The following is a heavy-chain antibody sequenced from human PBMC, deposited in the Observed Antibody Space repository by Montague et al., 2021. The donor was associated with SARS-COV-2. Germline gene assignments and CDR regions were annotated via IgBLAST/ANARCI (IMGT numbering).Heavy chain of an antibody. Sequence: SLRLSCAASGFTFSSYDMHWVRQATGKGLEWVSAIGTAGDTYYPGSVKGRFTISRENAKNSLYLQMNSLRAGDTAVYYCARGPSRDGYNGGDAFDVWGQGTMVTVPS. CDR2: IGTAGDT. J-gene: IGHJ3*01. D-gene: IGHD5-24*01. CDR3: ARGPSRDGYNGGDAFDV. V-gene: IGHV3-13*01. CDR1: GFTFSSYD.